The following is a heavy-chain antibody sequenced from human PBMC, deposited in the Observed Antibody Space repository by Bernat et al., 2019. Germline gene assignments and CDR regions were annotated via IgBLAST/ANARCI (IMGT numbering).Heavy chain of an antibody. CDR2: ISGSGGST. J-gene: IGHJ6*03. Sequence: EVQLVESGGGLVQPGGSLRLSCAASGFTFSSYAMSWVRQAPGKGLEWVSAISGSGGSTYYADSVKGRFTISRDNSKNTLYLQMNSLRAEDTAVYYCAKDRPFETHYYYYMDVWGKGTTVTVSS. CDR3: AKDRPFETHYYYYMDV. V-gene: IGHV3-23*04. CDR1: GFTFSSYA.